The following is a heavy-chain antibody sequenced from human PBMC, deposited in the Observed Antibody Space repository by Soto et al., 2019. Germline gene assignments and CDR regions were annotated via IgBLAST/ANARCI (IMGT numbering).Heavy chain of an antibody. CDR2: IIPIFGTA. CDR3: ARGEYYDSSGYSPWY. D-gene: IGHD3-22*01. Sequence: SVKVSCKASGGTFSSYAISWVRQAPGQGLEWMGGIIPIFGTANYAQKFQGRVTITADESTSTAYMELSSLRTEDMAVYYCARGEYYDSSGYSPWYWGQGALVTVSS. J-gene: IGHJ4*02. V-gene: IGHV1-69*13. CDR1: GGTFSSYA.